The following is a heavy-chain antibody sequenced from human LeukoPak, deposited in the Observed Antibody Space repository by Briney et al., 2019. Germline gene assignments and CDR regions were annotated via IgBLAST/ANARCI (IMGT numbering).Heavy chain of an antibody. CDR2: IKQDGSEK. D-gene: IGHD5-18*01. Sequence: PGGSLRLSCAASGFTFSSYWMSWVRQAPGKGLEWVANIKQDGSEKYYVDSVKGRFTISRDNAKNSLYLQMNSLRAEDTAVYYCARKVWSKRGYEDYWGQGTLVTVSS. CDR1: GFTFSSYW. CDR3: ARKVWSKRGYEDY. V-gene: IGHV3-7*01. J-gene: IGHJ4*02.